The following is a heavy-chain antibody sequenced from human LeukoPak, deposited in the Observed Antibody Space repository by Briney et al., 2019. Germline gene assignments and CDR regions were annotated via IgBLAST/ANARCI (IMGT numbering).Heavy chain of an antibody. CDR3: ARVAKSNGFVFDN. D-gene: IGHD5-18*01. CDR2: ISYDGSNK. V-gene: IGHV3-30*04. CDR1: GFTFSSYA. Sequence: GGSLRLSCAASGFTFSSYAMHWVRQAPGKGLEWVAVISYDGSNKYYADSVKGRFTISRDNSKNTLYLQMNSLRAEDTAVYFCARVAKSNGFVFDNWGQGTLVIVSS. J-gene: IGHJ4*02.